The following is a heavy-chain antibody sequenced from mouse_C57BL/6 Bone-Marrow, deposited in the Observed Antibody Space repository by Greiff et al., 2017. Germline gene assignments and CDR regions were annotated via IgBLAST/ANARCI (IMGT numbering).Heavy chain of an antibody. CDR3: TKDYDWYFDF. D-gene: IGHD2-4*01. J-gene: IGHJ1*03. CDR1: GFNIKDDY. CDR2: IDPENGDT. Sequence: VHVKQSGAELVRPRASVKLSCTASGFNIKDDYMHWVKQRPEQGLEWIGWIDPENGDTEYASKFQGKATITADKSSNTAYLQLSSLTSEDTAVYYCTKDYDWYFDFWGTGTTVTVSS. V-gene: IGHV14-4*01.